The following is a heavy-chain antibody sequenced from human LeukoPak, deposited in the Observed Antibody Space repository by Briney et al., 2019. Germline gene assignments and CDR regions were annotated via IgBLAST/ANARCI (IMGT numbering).Heavy chain of an antibody. J-gene: IGHJ4*02. CDR1: GYTFTSYD. Sequence: ASVKVSCKASGYTFTSYDINWVRQATGQGLEWMGWMNPNSGNTGYAQKFQGRVTMTRNTSISTAYTELSSLRSEDTAVYYCARARVRPKYSSGWYTLGYWGQGTLVTVSS. CDR3: ARARVRPKYSSGWYTLGY. D-gene: IGHD6-19*01. V-gene: IGHV1-8*01. CDR2: MNPNSGNT.